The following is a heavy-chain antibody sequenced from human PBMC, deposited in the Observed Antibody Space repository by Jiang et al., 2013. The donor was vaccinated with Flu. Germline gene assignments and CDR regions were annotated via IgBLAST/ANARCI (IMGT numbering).Heavy chain of an antibody. D-gene: IGHD4-17*01. V-gene: IGHV3-21*01. J-gene: IGHJ4*02. Sequence: LVKPGGSLRLSCAASGFTFSSYSMNWVRQAPGNGAWSGSQSISSSSSYIYYADSVKGRFTISRDNAKNSLYLQMNSLRAEDTAVYYCARGTTVTTLSEKSFDYWGQGTLVTVSS. CDR3: ARGTTVTTLSEKSFDY. CDR2: ISSSSSYI. CDR1: GFTFSSYS.